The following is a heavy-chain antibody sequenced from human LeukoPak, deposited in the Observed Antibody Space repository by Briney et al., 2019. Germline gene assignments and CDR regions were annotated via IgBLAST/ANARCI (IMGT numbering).Heavy chain of an antibody. V-gene: IGHV4-59*08. CDR2: LSYSGST. D-gene: IGHD5-18*01. J-gene: IGHJ1*01. Sequence: PSETPSLTCTVSGGSIRSYYWSWIRQPPGKGLEWIGYLSYSGSTNYNPSLKSRVTLSLDTSKNQFSLKLSSVTAADTAVYYCARHSGGYSYDIWGQGTLVTVSS. CDR3: ARHSGGYSYDI. CDR1: GGSIRSYY.